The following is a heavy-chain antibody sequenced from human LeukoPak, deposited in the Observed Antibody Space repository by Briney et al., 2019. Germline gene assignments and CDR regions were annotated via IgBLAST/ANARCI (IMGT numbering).Heavy chain of an antibody. D-gene: IGHD1-1*01. J-gene: IGHJ4*02. Sequence: PGGSLRLSCAAFGLTFSNSWMSWVRQAPGKGLEWVANMNQDGSSIYYVDSVKGRFTISRDNAKYSLYLHMNSLRAEDTAVYYCTRGGGQLDFWGQGTLVTVSS. CDR3: TRGGGQLDF. CDR1: GLTFSNSW. V-gene: IGHV3-7*01. CDR2: MNQDGSSI.